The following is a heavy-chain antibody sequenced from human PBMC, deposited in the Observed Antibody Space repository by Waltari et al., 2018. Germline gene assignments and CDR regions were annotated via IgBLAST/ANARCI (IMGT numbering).Heavy chain of an antibody. D-gene: IGHD6-19*01. CDR1: GFMFSGYW. CDR2: RTHDGGAA. J-gene: IGHJ4*02. V-gene: IGHV3-74*01. CDR3: ARVYVTGWGAMGY. Sequence: EVQLVQSGGGSVQPGGSLRLSCAASGFMFSGYWMHWVRQTPGKGLEWGDRRTHDGGAANHADSVRGRFTISRDNDKRTLYLQMNSLRAEDTAVYYCARVYVTGWGAMGYWGQGTLVTVSS.